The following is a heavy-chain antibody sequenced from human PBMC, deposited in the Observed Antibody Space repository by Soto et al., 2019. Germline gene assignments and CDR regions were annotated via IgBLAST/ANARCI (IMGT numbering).Heavy chain of an antibody. J-gene: IGHJ1*01. V-gene: IGHV1-69*01. CDR3: AKEAGEH. CDR2: IIPIFGIK. Sequence: QMQLVQSGAEVKERGASVKISCKTSGGTFNTYALTWVRQAPGQGLECIGGIIPIFGIKNVAQRFQGRVRINADESLTTAYMEMASLRSDDPAVYYCAKEAGEHWGQGNVVTVSP. CDR1: GGTFNTYA. D-gene: IGHD3-16*01.